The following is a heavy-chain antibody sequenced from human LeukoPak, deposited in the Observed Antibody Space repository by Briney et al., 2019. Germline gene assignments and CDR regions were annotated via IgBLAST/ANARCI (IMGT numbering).Heavy chain of an antibody. CDR2: ISAYNGHT. CDR1: GYTFFTYG. V-gene: IGHV1-18*01. CDR3: ARDKDLGAVAGTFDY. Sequence: ASVKVSCKASGYTFFTYGISWVRQAPGQGLGWMGWISAYNGHTNYAQRFQGRVTMTTDTSTSTAYMELTSLTSDDTAVYYCARDKDLGAVAGTFDYWGQGTLVTVSS. J-gene: IGHJ4*02. D-gene: IGHD6-19*01.